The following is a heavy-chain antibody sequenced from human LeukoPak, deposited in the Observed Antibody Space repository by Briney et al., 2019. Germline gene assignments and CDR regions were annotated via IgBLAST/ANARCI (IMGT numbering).Heavy chain of an antibody. J-gene: IGHJ3*02. D-gene: IGHD3-3*01. Sequence: PGGSLRLSCAASGFTFSSYGMHWVRQAPGKGLEWVAFIRYDGSNKYYADSVKGRFTISRDNSKNTLYLQMNSLRAEDTAVYYCAKDPTTIFRYTWVIWGQGTMVTVSS. CDR3: AKDPTTIFRYTWVI. V-gene: IGHV3-30*02. CDR1: GFTFSSYG. CDR2: IRYDGSNK.